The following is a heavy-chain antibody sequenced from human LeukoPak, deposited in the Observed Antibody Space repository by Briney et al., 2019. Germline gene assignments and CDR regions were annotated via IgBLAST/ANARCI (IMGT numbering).Heavy chain of an antibody. V-gene: IGHV3-7*03. D-gene: IGHD6-13*01. CDR3: ARSLPYGTTWYGRSDF. CDR1: GFPFNAYW. CDR2: IRQDGDTK. J-gene: IGHJ4*02. Sequence: PGGSLRLSCAASGFPFNAYWMPGVGRPPGKGLDWVANIRQDGDTKYYVDSVKGRFTISRDNAMNSLYLQMNSLRAEDTAIYYCARSLPYGTTWYGRSDFWGQGTLVTVSS.